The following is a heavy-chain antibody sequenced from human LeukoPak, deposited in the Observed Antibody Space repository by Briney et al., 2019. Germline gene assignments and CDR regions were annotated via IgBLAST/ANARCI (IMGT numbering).Heavy chain of an antibody. CDR2: INPSGGST. Sequence: ASVKVSCKATGYTFTSHYVHWVRQAPGQGLEWMGIINPSGGSTSYAQKFQGRVTMTRDTSTSTVYMELSRLRPEDTAVYYCARDNSAWGNNWFDPWGHGTLVTVSS. V-gene: IGHV1-46*01. CDR3: ARDNSAWGNNWFDP. CDR1: GYTFTSHY. J-gene: IGHJ5*02. D-gene: IGHD2/OR15-2a*01.